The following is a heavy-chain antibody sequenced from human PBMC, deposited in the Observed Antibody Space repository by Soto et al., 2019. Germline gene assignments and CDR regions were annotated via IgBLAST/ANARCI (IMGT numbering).Heavy chain of an antibody. Sequence: EVQLVESGGGLVKPGGSLRLSCAASGFTFSSYNMNWARQAPGKGLEWVASMTSSGSYIYYADPLKGRFTISRDNAKNSLYLQRNSLKVDATAVYYCARGGRISRDSGFDPWGQGTLVIVSS. CDR2: MTSSGSYI. CDR1: GFTFSSYN. V-gene: IGHV3-21*01. J-gene: IGHJ5*02. CDR3: ARGGRISRDSGFDP. D-gene: IGHD2-15*01.